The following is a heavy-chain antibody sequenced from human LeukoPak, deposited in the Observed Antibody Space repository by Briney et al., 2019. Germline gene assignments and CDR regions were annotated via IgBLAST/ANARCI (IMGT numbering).Heavy chain of an antibody. CDR3: AKAMYYYDSSGFNFPGA. CDR1: GFTFSSYG. V-gene: IGHV3-30*18. J-gene: IGHJ5*02. D-gene: IGHD3-22*01. Sequence: PGRSLRLSCAASGFTFSSYGMYWVRQAPGKGLEWVAVISYDGSNKYYADSVKGRFTISRDNSKNTLFLQMNSLRAEDTAVYYCAKAMYYYDSSGFNFPGAWGQGTLSPSPQ. CDR2: ISYDGSNK.